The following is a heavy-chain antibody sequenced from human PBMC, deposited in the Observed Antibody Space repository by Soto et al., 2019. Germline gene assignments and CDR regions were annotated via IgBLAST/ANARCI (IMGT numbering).Heavy chain of an antibody. Sequence: GGSLRLSCAASGFTFSSYGMHWVRQAPGKGLEWVAVIWYDGSNKYYADSVKGRFTISRDNSKNTLYLQMNSLRAEDTAVYYCARESVVVVAATEGDYYYYMDVWGKGTTVTVSS. D-gene: IGHD2-15*01. J-gene: IGHJ6*03. CDR2: IWYDGSNK. CDR3: ARESVVVVAATEGDYYYYMDV. V-gene: IGHV3-33*01. CDR1: GFTFSSYG.